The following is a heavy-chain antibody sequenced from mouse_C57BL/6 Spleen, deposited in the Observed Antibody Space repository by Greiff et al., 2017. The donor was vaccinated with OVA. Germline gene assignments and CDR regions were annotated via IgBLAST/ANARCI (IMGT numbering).Heavy chain of an antibody. D-gene: IGHD1-1*01. J-gene: IGHJ4*01. CDR3: ARSGYYGSGSYAMDY. CDR2: IYPGSGST. V-gene: IGHV1-55*01. Sequence: QVQLQQPGAELVKPGASVKMSCKASGYTFTSYWITWVKQRPGQGLEWIGDIYPGSGSTNYNEKFKSKATLTVDTSSSTAYMQLSSLTSEDSAVYYCARSGYYGSGSYAMDYWGQGTSVTVSS. CDR1: GYTFTSYW.